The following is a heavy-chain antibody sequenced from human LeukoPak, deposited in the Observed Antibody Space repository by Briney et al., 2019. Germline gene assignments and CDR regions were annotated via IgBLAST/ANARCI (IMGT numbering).Heavy chain of an antibody. CDR1: GFTFSSYA. J-gene: IGHJ4*02. CDR3: TTDSPYYDFWSGYLPPTDY. V-gene: IGHV3-23*01. D-gene: IGHD3-3*01. CDR2: ISGSGGST. Sequence: GGSLRLSCAASGFTFSSYAMSWVRQAPGKGLEWVSAISGSGGSTYYADSVKGRFTISRDNSKNTLYLQMNSLKTEDTAVYYCTTDSPYYDFWSGYLPPTDYWGQGTLVTVSS.